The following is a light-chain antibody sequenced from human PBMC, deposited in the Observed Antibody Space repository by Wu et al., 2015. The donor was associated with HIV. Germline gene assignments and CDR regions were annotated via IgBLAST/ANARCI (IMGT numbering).Light chain of an antibody. CDR3: QQYSNWPPIT. Sequence: EIVMTQSPANLSLYPGERATLSCRAGQSVSSSLAWYQQMPGQAPRLLIYGASARATGVPARLSGSGSGTEFTLTISSLQSEDSAVYYCQQYSNWPPITFGPGTRLEIK. V-gene: IGKV3-15*01. CDR2: GAS. J-gene: IGKJ5*01. CDR1: QSVSSS.